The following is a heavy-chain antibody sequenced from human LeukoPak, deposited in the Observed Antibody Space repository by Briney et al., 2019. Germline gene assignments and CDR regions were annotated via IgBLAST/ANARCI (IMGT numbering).Heavy chain of an antibody. CDR2: IGTGGDT. J-gene: IGHJ3*01. Sequence: GGSLRLSCAASGLSLNNHDMHWVRQVTGKGLEWVSGIGTGGDTYYSNSVKGRFTISREGATNCLYLQMNSLSAEDTAVYYCATERVTTPGFEAFGLWGQGTMVTVSS. CDR3: ATERVTTPGFEAFGL. D-gene: IGHD1/OR15-1a*01. CDR1: GLSLNNHD. V-gene: IGHV3-13*01.